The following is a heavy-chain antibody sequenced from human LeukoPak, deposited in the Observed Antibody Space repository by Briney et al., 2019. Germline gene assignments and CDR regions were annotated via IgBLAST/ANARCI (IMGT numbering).Heavy chain of an antibody. D-gene: IGHD6-13*01. CDR1: GGSFSGYY. J-gene: IGHJ5*02. CDR2: INHSGST. V-gene: IGHV4-34*01. Sequence: SETLSLTCAVYGGSFSGYYWSWIRQPPGKGLEWIGEINHSGSTNYNPSLKSRVTISVDTSKNQFSLKLSSVTAADTAVYYCARDWGSSWPWFDPWGQGTLVTVSS. CDR3: ARDWGSSWPWFDP.